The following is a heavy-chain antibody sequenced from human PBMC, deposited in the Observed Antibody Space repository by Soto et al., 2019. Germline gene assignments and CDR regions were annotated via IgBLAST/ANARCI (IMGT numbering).Heavy chain of an antibody. CDR3: AKGPGRQQLGNFDY. Sequence: PGGSLRLSCAASGFTFSSYGMHWVRQAPGKGLEWVAVIWYDGSNKYYADSVKGRFTISRDNSKNTLYLQMNSLRAEDTAVYYCAKGPGRQQLGNFDYWGQGTLVTVS. J-gene: IGHJ4*02. D-gene: IGHD6-13*01. CDR1: GFTFSSYG. V-gene: IGHV3-33*06. CDR2: IWYDGSNK.